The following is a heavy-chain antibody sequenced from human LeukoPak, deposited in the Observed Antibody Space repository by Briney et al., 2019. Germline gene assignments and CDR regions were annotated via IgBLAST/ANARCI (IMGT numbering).Heavy chain of an antibody. V-gene: IGHV4-4*07. J-gene: IGHJ4*02. CDR1: GGCISGYY. CDR2: IYTSGTT. Sequence: SETLSLTCTVSGGCISGYYWNWIRQPAGKGLERIRRIYTSGTTHDNPSLKSRVAMSVDTSNNQVFLKLTSVTAADTAVYYCARQDSKVGAYTGPYYFDYWGQGILVTVSS. CDR3: ARQDSKVGAYTGPYYFDY. D-gene: IGHD1-26*01.